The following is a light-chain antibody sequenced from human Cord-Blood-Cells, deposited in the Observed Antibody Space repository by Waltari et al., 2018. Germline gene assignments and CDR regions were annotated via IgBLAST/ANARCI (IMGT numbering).Light chain of an antibody. CDR3: SSYTSSSTLV. Sequence: SALTQPSSVSGSPGQSIPISCTGTSRDAGGYNYVSWYQQHPGKAPKLMIYDVSKRPSGVSNRFSGSKSGNTASLTISGLQAEDEADYYCSSYTSSSTLVFGTGTKVTVL. CDR2: DVS. J-gene: IGLJ1*01. CDR1: SRDAGGYNY. V-gene: IGLV2-14*01.